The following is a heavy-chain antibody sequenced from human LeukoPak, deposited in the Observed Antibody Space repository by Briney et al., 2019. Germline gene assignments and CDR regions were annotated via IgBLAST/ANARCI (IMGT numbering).Heavy chain of an antibody. Sequence: ASVKVSCKASRYTFTSYYMHWVRQAPGQGLEWMGFINPSGGSTSYAQKFQGRVTMTRDTSTSTVYMEMSSLRSEDTAVYYCARNSASGLDYWGQGTLVTVSS. J-gene: IGHJ4*02. CDR3: ARNSASGLDY. V-gene: IGHV1-46*01. CDR1: RYTFTSYY. D-gene: IGHD1-26*01. CDR2: INPSGGST.